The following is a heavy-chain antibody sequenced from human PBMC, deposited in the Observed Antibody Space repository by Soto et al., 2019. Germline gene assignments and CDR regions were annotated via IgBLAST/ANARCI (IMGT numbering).Heavy chain of an antibody. D-gene: IGHD6-19*01. V-gene: IGHV1-18*01. Sequence: QVQLVKSGAAVKKPGASVKVSCKASGYTFTSYGISWVRQAPGQGLEWMGWISAYNGNTNYAQKLQGRVTMTTDTPTSTDYMELRSLSSDDTAVYYCASRYSSGWQSLRRHHAFDIWGQGTMVTVSS. CDR2: ISAYNGNT. CDR3: ASRYSSGWQSLRRHHAFDI. CDR1: GYTFTSYG. J-gene: IGHJ3*02.